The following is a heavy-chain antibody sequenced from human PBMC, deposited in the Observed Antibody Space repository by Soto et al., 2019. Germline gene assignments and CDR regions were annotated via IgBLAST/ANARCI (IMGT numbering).Heavy chain of an antibody. D-gene: IGHD2-2*01. CDR2: NNHSGST. V-gene: IGHV4-34*01. CDR1: GGSFSGYY. J-gene: IGHJ4*02. Sequence: SETLSLTCAVYGGSFSGYYWSWIRPPPGKGLAWIGENNHSGSTNYNPSPKSRVAISVDTSKNQFSLKLSSVTAADTAVYYCARVKIKPQRYCSRTSCRSQSRLIYYFDYWGQGTLVTVSS. CDR3: ARVKIKPQRYCSRTSCRSQSRLIYYFDY.